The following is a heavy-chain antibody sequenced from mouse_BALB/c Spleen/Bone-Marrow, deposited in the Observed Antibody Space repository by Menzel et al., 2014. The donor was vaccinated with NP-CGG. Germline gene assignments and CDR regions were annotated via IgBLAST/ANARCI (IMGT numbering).Heavy chain of an antibody. CDR3: ARRATTVVATDY. Sequence: QVQLQQSAAELVKPGASVKLSCKASGYTFTSYWMHWVKQRPGQGLEWIGEINPSNGRTNYNEKFKSKATLTVDKSSSTAYMQLSSLTSEDSAVYYCARRATTVVATDYWGQGTTLTVSS. V-gene: IGHV1S81*02. D-gene: IGHD1-1*01. CDR2: INPSNGRT. J-gene: IGHJ2*01. CDR1: GYTFTSYW.